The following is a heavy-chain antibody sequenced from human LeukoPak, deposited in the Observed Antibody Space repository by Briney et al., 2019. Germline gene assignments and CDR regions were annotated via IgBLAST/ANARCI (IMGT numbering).Heavy chain of an antibody. J-gene: IGHJ4*02. V-gene: IGHV3-48*02. Sequence: PGGSLRLSCAASGFSFTSSGMNWVRQAPGKGLEWLSYIGSNSATIYYADSVKGRFTVSRDNAKNSLYLQMNSLRDEDTAVYYCARDGRPCDYWGQGTQVTVSS. CDR3: ARDGRPCDY. CDR1: GFSFTSSG. CDR2: IGSNSATI.